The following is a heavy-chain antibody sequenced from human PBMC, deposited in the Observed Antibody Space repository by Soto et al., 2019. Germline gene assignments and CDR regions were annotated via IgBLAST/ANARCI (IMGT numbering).Heavy chain of an antibody. CDR3: AKESRGIAPTVTGY. D-gene: IGHD6-13*01. CDR2: IVGGGDST. J-gene: IGHJ4*02. Sequence: EVQLLESGGGLVQPGGSLRLSCAASGFTFSNYAMSWVRQAPGKGLEWVSAIVGGGDSTYYADSVKGRFTISRDNSKNPLHLQMNSLRAEDTAVYFCAKESRGIAPTVTGYWGQGTLVTVSS. CDR1: GFTFSNYA. V-gene: IGHV3-23*01.